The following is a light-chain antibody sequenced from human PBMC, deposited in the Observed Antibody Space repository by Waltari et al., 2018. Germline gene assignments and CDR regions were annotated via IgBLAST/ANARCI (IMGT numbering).Light chain of an antibody. CDR3: ASDSSTNTIL. CDR1: NNDVGVYAY. V-gene: IGLV2-14*01. J-gene: IGLJ2*01. CDR2: EVG. Sequence: QPALTQPASVSGSPGPSVNIPCTGTNNDVGVYAYVPWYQQPPGKVPKLLIFEVGRRPSGVSRRFSGSKSGNTASLTISALQAEDEATYYCASDSSTNTILFGGGTSLTVL.